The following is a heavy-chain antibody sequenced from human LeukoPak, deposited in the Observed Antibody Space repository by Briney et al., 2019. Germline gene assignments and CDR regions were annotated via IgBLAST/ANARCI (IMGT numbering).Heavy chain of an antibody. CDR1: GGSFSGYY. J-gene: IGHJ6*03. V-gene: IGHV4-34*01. Sequence: SETLSLTCAVYGGSFSGYYWSWIRQPPGKGLEWIGEIADSGSTNYNPSLKSRVTVSVDRSRNQFSLKLSSVTAADTAVYFCARKGPLRDNIPFMDDWGEGTTVTVSS. CDR2: IADSGST. D-gene: IGHD5/OR15-5a*01. CDR3: ARKGPLRDNIPFMDD.